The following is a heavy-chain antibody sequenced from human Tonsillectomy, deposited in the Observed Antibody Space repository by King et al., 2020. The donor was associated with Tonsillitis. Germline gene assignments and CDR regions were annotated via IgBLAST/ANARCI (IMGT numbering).Heavy chain of an antibody. V-gene: IGHV3-30-3*01. CDR2: ISYDGSNK. CDR1: GFTFSSYA. Sequence: VQLVESGGGVVQPGRSLRLSCAASGFTFSSYAMHWVRQAPGKGLEWVAVISYDGSNKYYADSVKGRFTISRDNSKNTPYLQMNSLRAEDTAVYYCARDMEPFYYYYGMDVWGQGTTVTVSS. D-gene: IGHD1-1*01. J-gene: IGHJ6*02. CDR3: ARDMEPFYYYYGMDV.